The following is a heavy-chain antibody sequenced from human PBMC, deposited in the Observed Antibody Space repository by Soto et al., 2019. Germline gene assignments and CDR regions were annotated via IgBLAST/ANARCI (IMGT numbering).Heavy chain of an antibody. D-gene: IGHD3-3*01. V-gene: IGHV3-21*01. CDR3: ARFGLVTFDC. J-gene: IGHJ4*02. Sequence: EMQLVESGGGLVKPGGSLRLSCAASGFIFNTYSMDWVRQAPGKGLEWVASISPSGSYMYYGDSLKGRFTVSRDNAKNSLYLQMDSLRADDTAIYYCARFGLVTFDCWAQGTLVTVSS. CDR1: GFIFNTYS. CDR2: ISPSGSYM.